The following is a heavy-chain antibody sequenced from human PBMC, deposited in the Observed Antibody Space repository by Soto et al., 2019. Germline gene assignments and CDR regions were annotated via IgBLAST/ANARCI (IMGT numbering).Heavy chain of an antibody. V-gene: IGHV1-18*04. J-gene: IGHJ4*02. CDR2: ISPYNDNT. D-gene: IGHD3-22*01. Sequence: QVQLVQSGAEVRQPGASMKVSCEASGYTFMYYGLSWVRQTPGQGLEWIGWISPYNDNTNLAQKFQARVTMTTDTARSTAYMEVRSLRSDDTALYYCAREREARHYYSSGSALDYWGQGTLVTVSS. CDR3: AREREARHYYSSGSALDY. CDR1: GYTFMYYG.